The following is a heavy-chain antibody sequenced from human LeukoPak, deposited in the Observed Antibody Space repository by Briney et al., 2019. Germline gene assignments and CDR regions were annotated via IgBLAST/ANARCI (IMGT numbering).Heavy chain of an antibody. Sequence: PSETLSLTCAVYGGSFSGYYWSWIRQPPGKGLEWIGEINHSGSTNYNPSLKSRVTISVDTSKNQFSLKLSSVTAADTAVYYCARHFRSSIFGVVTTGRFDPWGQGTLVTVSS. V-gene: IGHV4-34*01. CDR2: INHSGST. J-gene: IGHJ5*02. CDR1: GGSFSGYY. D-gene: IGHD3-3*01. CDR3: ARHFRSSIFGVVTTGRFDP.